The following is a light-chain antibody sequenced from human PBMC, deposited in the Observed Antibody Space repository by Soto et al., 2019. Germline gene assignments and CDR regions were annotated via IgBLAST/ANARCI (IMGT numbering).Light chain of an antibody. V-gene: IGKV3-20*01. CDR3: QLYGSSPKT. J-gene: IGKJ1*01. CDR1: QVVSSY. Sequence: EIVLTQSPATLSLSPGERATLSCRASQVVSSYLAWYRQKPGQAPKLLIHGASTRATGIPDRFSGSGSGTDFTLTISRLEPEDFAVYYCQLYGSSPKTFGQGTKVDIK. CDR2: GAS.